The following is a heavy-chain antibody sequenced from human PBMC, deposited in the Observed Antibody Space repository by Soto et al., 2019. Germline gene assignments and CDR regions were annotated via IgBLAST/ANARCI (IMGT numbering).Heavy chain of an antibody. CDR1: FTGYY. V-gene: IGHV4-34*01. D-gene: IGHD3-3*01. Sequence: FTGYYMHWIRQPPGKGLEWIGEINHSGSTNYNPSLKSRVTISVDTSKNQFSLKLSSVTAADTAVYYCARGALGYDFWSGYYMGRYFDYWGQGTLVTVSS. CDR2: INHSGST. CDR3: ARGALGYDFWSGYYMGRYFDY. J-gene: IGHJ4*02.